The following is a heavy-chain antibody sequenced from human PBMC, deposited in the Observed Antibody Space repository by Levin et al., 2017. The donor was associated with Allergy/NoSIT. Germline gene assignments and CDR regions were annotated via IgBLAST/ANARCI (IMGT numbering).Heavy chain of an antibody. J-gene: IGHJ2*01. Sequence: PSETLSLTCTVSGGSISSSSYYWGWIRQPPGKGLEWIGSIYYSGSTYYNPSLKSRVTISVDTSKNQFSLKLSSVTAADTAVYYCARHFGAGTGVWYFDLWGRGTLVTVSS. D-gene: IGHD3-16*01. CDR1: GGSISSSSYY. CDR3: ARHFGAGTGVWYFDL. CDR2: IYYSGST. V-gene: IGHV4-39*01.